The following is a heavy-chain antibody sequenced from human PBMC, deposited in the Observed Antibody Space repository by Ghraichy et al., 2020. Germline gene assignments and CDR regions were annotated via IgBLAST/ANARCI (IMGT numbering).Heavy chain of an antibody. Sequence: GGSLRLSCSASGFTFSSYAMHWVRQAPGKGLEYVSAISSNGGSTYYADSVKGRFTISRDNSKNTLYLQMSSLRAEDTAVYYCVKELAVAGKGYYYYYMDVWGKGTTVTVSS. CDR1: GFTFSSYA. J-gene: IGHJ6*03. CDR3: VKELAVAGKGYYYYYMDV. D-gene: IGHD6-19*01. CDR2: ISSNGGST. V-gene: IGHV3-64D*09.